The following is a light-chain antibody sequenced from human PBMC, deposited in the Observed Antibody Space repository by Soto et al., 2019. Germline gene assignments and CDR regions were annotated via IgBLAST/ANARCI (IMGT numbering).Light chain of an antibody. CDR2: DVS. Sequence: QSVLTQPASVSGSPGQSVTSCCTGASSDVGGYNYVSWYQQHPGKAPKLMIYDVSNRPSGVSNRFSGSKSGYTASLTISGLQAEDEADYYCSSYTSSNTYVFGTGTKVTVL. J-gene: IGLJ1*01. CDR3: SSYTSSNTYV. CDR1: SSDVGGYNY. V-gene: IGLV2-14*03.